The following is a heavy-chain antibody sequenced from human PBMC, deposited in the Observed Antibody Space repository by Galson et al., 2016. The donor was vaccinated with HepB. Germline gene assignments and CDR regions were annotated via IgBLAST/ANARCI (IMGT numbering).Heavy chain of an antibody. J-gene: IGHJ5*02. CDR1: GFSLSTSEVC. CDR2: IDWADVK. CDR3: ARIRCGGYYFSYFDP. Sequence: PALVKPTQTLTLTCTFSGFSLSTSEVCVSWIRQPPGRALEWLALIDWADVKYYSASLRTRLTISNDSSKNQVVLTMFNTDPVDTATYYCARIRCGGYYFSYFDPLGQGTLVTVSS. D-gene: IGHD3-3*01. V-gene: IGHV2-70*01.